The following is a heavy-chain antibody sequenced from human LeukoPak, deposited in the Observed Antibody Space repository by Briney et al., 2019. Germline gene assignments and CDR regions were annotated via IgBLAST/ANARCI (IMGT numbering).Heavy chain of an antibody. D-gene: IGHD3-10*01. V-gene: IGHV4-30-2*01. CDR3: ARELWFANAPGSWLDP. CDR1: GDSIRSGAYS. CDR2: IFHTGST. J-gene: IGHJ5*02. Sequence: SQTLSLTCVVSGDSIRSGAYSWSWIRQPPGKGLEWIGYIFHTGSTFYNPSLKRRVTISVDNSKNQFSLRLTSVTAADTAVYYCARELWFANAPGSWLDPWGQGTLVTVSS.